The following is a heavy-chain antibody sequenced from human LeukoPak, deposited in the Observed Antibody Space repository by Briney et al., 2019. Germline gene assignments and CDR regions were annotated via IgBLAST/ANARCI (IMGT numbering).Heavy chain of an antibody. CDR3: AKDRETYEYTFDY. CDR1: GFSFSTYG. CDR2: MWYDGSKD. V-gene: IGHV3-33*06. J-gene: IGHJ4*02. D-gene: IGHD6-6*01. Sequence: PGKSLRLSCAASGFSFSTYGIHWVRQAPGKGLEWVAVMWYDGSKDYYADSVKGRFTIPRDTSKNTLYLQMNNLRAEDTAVYYCAKDRETYEYTFDYWGQGTLVTVSS.